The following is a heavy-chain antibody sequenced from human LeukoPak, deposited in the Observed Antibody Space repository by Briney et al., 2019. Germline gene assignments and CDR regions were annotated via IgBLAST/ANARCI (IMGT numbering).Heavy chain of an antibody. CDR1: GLNVTYNY. J-gene: IGHJ6*03. CDR2: IYSGGMT. V-gene: IGHV3-53*01. D-gene: IGHD2-2*01. CDR3: YARPVLPAAFLPSGNYMDV. Sequence: GGSLRLSCAASGLNVTYNYMSWVRQAPGKGLEWLSVIYSGGMTYYADSVRGRFIISRDDSKNTLYLQMNRLRAEDTAVYYCYARPVLPAAFLPSGNYMDVWGKGTTVTVSS.